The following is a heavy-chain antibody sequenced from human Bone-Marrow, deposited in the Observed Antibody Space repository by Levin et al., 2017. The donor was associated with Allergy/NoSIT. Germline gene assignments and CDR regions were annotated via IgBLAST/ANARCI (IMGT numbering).Heavy chain of an antibody. J-gene: IGHJ3*02. CDR3: ARDPRTGYYDSSGSRAFDI. Sequence: ASVKVSCKASGYTFTSYGISWVRQAPGQGLEWMGWISAYNGNTNYAQKLQGRVTMTTDTSTSTAYMELRSLRSDDTAVYYCARDPRTGYYDSSGSRAFDIWGQGTMVTVSS. CDR1: GYTFTSYG. D-gene: IGHD3-22*01. V-gene: IGHV1-18*01. CDR2: ISAYNGNT.